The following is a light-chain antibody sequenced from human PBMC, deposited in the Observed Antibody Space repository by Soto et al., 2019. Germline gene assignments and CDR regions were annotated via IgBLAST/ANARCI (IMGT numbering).Light chain of an antibody. Sequence: LPNPASGTGFAVGSITITKTGTSSDVGSYNLVSWYQQHPGKAPKLMIYEGSKRPSGVSNRFSGSKSGNTASLTISGLQAEDETDYYCCSYAGSVVFGGGIKVTVL. J-gene: IGLJ2*01. CDR2: EGS. V-gene: IGLV2-23*01. CDR3: CSYAGSVV. CDR1: SSDVGSYNL.